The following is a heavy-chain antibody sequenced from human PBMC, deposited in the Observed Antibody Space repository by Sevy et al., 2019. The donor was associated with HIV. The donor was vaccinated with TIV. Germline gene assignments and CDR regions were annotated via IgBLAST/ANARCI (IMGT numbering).Heavy chain of an antibody. CDR3: AGEVGGPGVMITFGGVKYAFDF. Sequence: SETLSLTCTVSGGSITTTDYYWSWIRQSPRKGLEWIGYIHYSGRTYYHPSLKSRVTMSVDTSRNQFSLRRNSVTATDTAVYYWAGEVGGPGVMITFGGVKYAFDFWGQGRTVTVSS. CDR2: IHYSGRT. CDR1: GGSITTTDYY. J-gene: IGHJ3*01. V-gene: IGHV4-30-4*01. D-gene: IGHD3-16*01.